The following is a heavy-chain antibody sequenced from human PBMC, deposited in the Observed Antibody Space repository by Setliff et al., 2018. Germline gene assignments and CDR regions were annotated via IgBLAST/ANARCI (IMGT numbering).Heavy chain of an antibody. CDR3: AKGLPLGRVQNWNYFDR. J-gene: IGHJ4*02. D-gene: IGHD1-1*01. Sequence: ASVKVSCKASGYTFTGYYMYWVRQAPGQGLEWMGRINPSSGATIYAQKFQGRVTMTRDTSTSTVYMELSSLTSDDTAVYYCAKGLPLGRVQNWNYFDRWGQGTLVTVSS. CDR1: GYTFTGYY. CDR2: INPSSGAT. V-gene: IGHV1-2*06.